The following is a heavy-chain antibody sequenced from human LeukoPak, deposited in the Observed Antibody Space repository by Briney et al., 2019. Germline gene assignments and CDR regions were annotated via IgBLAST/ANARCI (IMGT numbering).Heavy chain of an antibody. CDR1: GYTFTGYY. CDR3: ARDAPLDSGVDY. D-gene: IGHD3-10*01. V-gene: IGHV1-2*02. CDR2: INPNSGGT. Sequence: ASVKVSCKASGYTFTGYYMHWVRQAPGQGLEWMGWINPNSGGTNYAQKFQGRVTMTRDTSISTAYMELSRLRSDDTAVYYCARDAPLDSGVDYWGQGTLVTVSS. J-gene: IGHJ4*02.